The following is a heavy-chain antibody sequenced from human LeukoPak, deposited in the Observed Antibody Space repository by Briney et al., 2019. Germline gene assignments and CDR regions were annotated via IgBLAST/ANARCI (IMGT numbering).Heavy chain of an antibody. V-gene: IGHV4-59*01. CDR2: INHSGTT. CDR3: ARDWDYDSSGYYDAFDI. D-gene: IGHD3-22*01. J-gene: IGHJ3*02. CDR1: GGSISSTY. Sequence: PSETLSLTCSVYGGSISSTYWKWIRQSPGKGLVWIGDINHSGTTNYNTSLKRRITISVDTSKNQFSLKMTSVTAADTAVYYCARDWDYDSSGYYDAFDIWGQGTMVTVS.